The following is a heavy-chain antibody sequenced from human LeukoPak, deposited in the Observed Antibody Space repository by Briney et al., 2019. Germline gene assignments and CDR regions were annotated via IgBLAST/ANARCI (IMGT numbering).Heavy chain of an antibody. V-gene: IGHV3-21*01. D-gene: IGHD7-27*01. CDR2: ISSGSSNI. CDR3: AKGDVSVTREFDY. CDR1: GFVFSTYS. Sequence: PGGSLRLSCTASGFVFSTYSMIWVRQAPGKGLEWVSSISSGSSNIYYADSVKGRFTISRDNAQNSLYLQMNSLRAEDTAVYYCAKGDVSVTREFDYWGQGTLVTVSS. J-gene: IGHJ4*02.